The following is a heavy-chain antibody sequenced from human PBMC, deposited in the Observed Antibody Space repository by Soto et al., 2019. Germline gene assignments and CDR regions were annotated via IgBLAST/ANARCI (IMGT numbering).Heavy chain of an antibody. J-gene: IGHJ4*02. CDR3: ARDFYGGYTYGPGDY. V-gene: IGHV3-7*01. CDR2: IHGDGGKI. CDR1: GFTFSSYA. D-gene: IGHD5-18*01. Sequence: GGSLRLSCSASGFTFSSYAMHWVRQAPGKGLEWVANIHGDGGKIYYVDSVKGRFTISRDNAKRSLYLQMKSLRAEDTAVYYCARDFYGGYTYGPGDYWGQGALVTVSS.